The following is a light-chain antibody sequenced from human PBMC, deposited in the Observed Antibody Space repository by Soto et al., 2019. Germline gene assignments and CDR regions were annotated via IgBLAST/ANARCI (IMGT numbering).Light chain of an antibody. J-gene: IGKJ2*01. Sequence: DIVMTQSPLSLTVTPGESASISCWSSQSLLHTNGYKYFDWYLQKPGQSPQLLIYLGSNRASGVPDRFSGRGSGKDFTLRISRVDADDVGVYYCMQALQTPRTFGQGTKLEIK. CDR1: QSLLHTNGYKY. CDR2: LGS. CDR3: MQALQTPRT. V-gene: IGKV2-28*01.